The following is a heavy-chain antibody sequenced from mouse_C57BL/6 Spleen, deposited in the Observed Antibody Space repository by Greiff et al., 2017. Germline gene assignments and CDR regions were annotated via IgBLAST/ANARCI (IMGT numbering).Heavy chain of an antibody. J-gene: IGHJ2*01. D-gene: IGHD1-1*01. CDR2: ILPGSGST. Sequence: VQLQQSGAELMKPGASVKLSCKATGYTFTGYWIEWVKQRPGHGLEWIGEILPGSGSTNYNEKFKGKATFTADTSSNTAYMQLSSQTTEDSAIYYCVRGRDYYGSSVFDYWGQGTTLTVSS. CDR1: GYTFTGYW. CDR3: VRGRDYYGSSVFDY. V-gene: IGHV1-9*01.